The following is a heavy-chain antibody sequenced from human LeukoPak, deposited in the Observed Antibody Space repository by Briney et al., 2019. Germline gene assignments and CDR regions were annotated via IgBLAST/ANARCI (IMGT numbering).Heavy chain of an antibody. J-gene: IGHJ6*02. CDR1: GFTFSNAW. D-gene: IGHD3-3*01. V-gene: IGHV3-7*01. Sequence: GGSLRLSCAASGFTFSNAWMSWVRQAPGKGLEWVANIKQDGSEKYYVDSVKGRFTISRDNAKNSLYLQMNSLRAEDTAVYYCARNGNYDFWSGYVSSFYYYYGMDVWGQGTTVTVSS. CDR2: IKQDGSEK. CDR3: ARNGNYDFWSGYVSSFYYYYGMDV.